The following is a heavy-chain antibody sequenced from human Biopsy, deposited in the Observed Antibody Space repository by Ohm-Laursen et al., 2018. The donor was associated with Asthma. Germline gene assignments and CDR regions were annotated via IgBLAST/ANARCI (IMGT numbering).Heavy chain of an antibody. CDR2: INPSGGST. CDR1: GYPLTSYY. J-gene: IGHJ6*02. Sequence: ASVKVSCKASGYPLTSYYMHWVRQAPGQGLEWMGVINPSGGSTSYAQRFQDRVTLTRDASTNTVYMDLSSLRSEDTAVYYRARDGPQPRSTLIFGMDVWGQGTTVTVSS. V-gene: IGHV1-46*01. CDR3: ARDGPQPRSTLIFGMDV.